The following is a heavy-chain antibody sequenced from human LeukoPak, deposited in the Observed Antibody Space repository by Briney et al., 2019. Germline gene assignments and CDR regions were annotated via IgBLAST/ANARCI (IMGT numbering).Heavy chain of an antibody. V-gene: IGHV4-59*01. CDR2: IYYSGNT. Sequence: SETLSLTCTVSRGSIDNYYWSWIRQPPGKGLEWIGYIYYSGNTNYNPSLMSRVRMSVDRSKNQFSLKLSSVTAADTAVYYCARHLWSEYYKFDHWGQGTLVTVSS. D-gene: IGHD3-3*01. CDR3: ARHLWSEYYKFDH. J-gene: IGHJ4*02. CDR1: RGSIDNYY.